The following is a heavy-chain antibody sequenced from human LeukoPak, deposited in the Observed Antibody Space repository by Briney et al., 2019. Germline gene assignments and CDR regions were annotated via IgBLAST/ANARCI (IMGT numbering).Heavy chain of an antibody. D-gene: IGHD3-10*01. J-gene: IGHJ4*02. CDR2: IYSGGRT. CDR1: GGSLSTAGYY. V-gene: IGHV4-39*07. Sequence: PETLSLTCTVSGGSLSTAGYYWGWIRQPPGKGLEWIGSIYSGGRTYYNPSLESRVTISKDTSKNQFSLRLTSVTAADTAVYYCAKDHGSGSEFDYWGQGTLVTVSS. CDR3: AKDHGSGSEFDY.